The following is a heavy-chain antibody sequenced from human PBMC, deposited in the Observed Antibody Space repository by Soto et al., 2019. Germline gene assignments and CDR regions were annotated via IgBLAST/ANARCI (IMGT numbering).Heavy chain of an antibody. V-gene: IGHV3-21*01. CDR3: ASDPSDLWEPDQYFQP. CDR1: GFIFTDYS. CDR2: ISSTGRYI. J-gene: IGHJ1*01. D-gene: IGHD1-26*01. Sequence: GGSLRLSCAASGFIFTDYSVNWVRQAPGKGLEWVSSISSTGRYINYADSVKGRFTISRDNAKNSLYLQMDSLRAEDTAVYYCASDPSDLWEPDQYFQPWGQGTLVTVSS.